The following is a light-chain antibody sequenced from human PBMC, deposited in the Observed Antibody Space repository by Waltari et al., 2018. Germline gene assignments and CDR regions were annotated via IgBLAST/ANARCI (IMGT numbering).Light chain of an antibody. CDR1: QTLLHSNGYNY. CDR3: MQALQTPWT. J-gene: IGKJ1*01. Sequence: DIVMTQSPLSLPFTPGEPASISCRPSQTLLHSNGYNYLDWYLQKPGQSPQLLIYLGSNRASGVPDRFSGSGSGTDFTLKISRVEAEDVGVYFCMQALQTPWTFGQGTKVEIK. V-gene: IGKV2-28*01. CDR2: LGS.